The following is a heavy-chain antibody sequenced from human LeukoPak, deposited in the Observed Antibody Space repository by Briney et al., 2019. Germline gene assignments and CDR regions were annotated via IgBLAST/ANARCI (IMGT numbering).Heavy chain of an antibody. Sequence: GGSLRLSCAASGFTLSSYAMSWVRQAPGRGLEWVSSISGNGGRTDYSDSVTGRFTISRDNSKNTLYLQMNSLRAEDTAVYYCARGSWRLVRGAASFESWGQGTLVTVSS. CDR1: GFTLSSYA. D-gene: IGHD3-10*01. J-gene: IGHJ4*02. V-gene: IGHV3-23*01. CDR3: ARGSWRLVRGAASFES. CDR2: ISGNGGRT.